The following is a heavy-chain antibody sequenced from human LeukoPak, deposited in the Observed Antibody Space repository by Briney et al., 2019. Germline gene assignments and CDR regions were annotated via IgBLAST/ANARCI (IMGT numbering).Heavy chain of an antibody. Sequence: PSETLSLTCAVYGGSFSGYYWSWIRQPPGKGLEWIGEINHSGSTNYNPSLKSRVTISVDTSKNQFSLKLSSVTAADTAVYYCARDHRYRRGYFDYWGQGTLVTVSS. CDR2: INHSGST. CDR3: ARDHRYRRGYFDY. J-gene: IGHJ4*02. D-gene: IGHD1-26*01. V-gene: IGHV4-34*01. CDR1: GGSFSGYY.